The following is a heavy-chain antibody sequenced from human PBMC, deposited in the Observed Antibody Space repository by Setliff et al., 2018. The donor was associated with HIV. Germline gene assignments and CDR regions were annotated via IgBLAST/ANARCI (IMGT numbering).Heavy chain of an antibody. J-gene: IGHJ6*02. V-gene: IGHV4-31*03. CDR2: IYNSGMT. Sequence: SETLSLTCTVSGDSISSGGYYWSWIRHHPGKGLEWIGYIYNSGMTYYNPSLKSRATISVDTSKNQFSLQLRSVTAADTAVYYCARHLHPRYGMDVWGQGTTVTVS. CDR3: ARHLHPRYGMDV. CDR1: GDSISSGGYY.